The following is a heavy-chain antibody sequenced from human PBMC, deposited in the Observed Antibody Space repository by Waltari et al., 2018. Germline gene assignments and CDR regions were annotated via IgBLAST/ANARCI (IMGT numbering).Heavy chain of an antibody. CDR2: IYYSGTT. CDR3: AREAYSYGP. CDR1: GDSITSGGYY. D-gene: IGHD5-18*01. Sequence: QVQLQESGPRLVKPSLTLSLTCPVSGDSITSGGYYWSWIRQHPGKGLEWIGYIYYSGTTYYNPSLKSRVTISIDRSKNQFNLNLTSVTVADTAVYYCAREAYSYGPWGQGTLVTVSS. J-gene: IGHJ5*02. V-gene: IGHV4-31*03.